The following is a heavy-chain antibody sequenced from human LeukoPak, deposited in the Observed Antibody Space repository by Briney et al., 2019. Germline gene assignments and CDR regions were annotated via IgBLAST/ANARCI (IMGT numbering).Heavy chain of an antibody. Sequence: PSETPSLTCAVSDSSISSGYFWGWIRQPPGKGLEWIGTLYHSGSTYYNPSLKSRVAISLDTSKTQFSLKLSSVTAADTALYYCATLLSDYGAHYFDSWGQGVLVTVSS. J-gene: IGHJ4*02. CDR3: ATLLSDYGAHYFDS. D-gene: IGHD4-17*01. V-gene: IGHV4-38-2*01. CDR2: LYHSGST. CDR1: DSSISSGYF.